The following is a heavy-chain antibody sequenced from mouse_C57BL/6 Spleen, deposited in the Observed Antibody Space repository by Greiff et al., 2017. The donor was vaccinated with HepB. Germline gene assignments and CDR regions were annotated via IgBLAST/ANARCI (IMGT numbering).Heavy chain of an antibody. J-gene: IGHJ2*01. Sequence: VQLKESGAELVRPGASVKLSCTASGFNIKDDYMHWVKQRPEQGLEWIGWIDPENGDTEYASKFQGKATITEDTSSNTAYLQLSSLTSEDTAVYYCTTRTHYFGYWGQGTTLAVSS. CDR3: TTRTHYFGY. V-gene: IGHV14-4*01. CDR2: IDPENGDT. CDR1: GFNIKDDY.